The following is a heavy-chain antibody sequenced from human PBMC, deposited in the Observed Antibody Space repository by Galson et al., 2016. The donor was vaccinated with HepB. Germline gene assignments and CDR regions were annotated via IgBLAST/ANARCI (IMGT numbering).Heavy chain of an antibody. D-gene: IGHD3-16*01. Sequence: SLRLSCAASGFSFSYHVMNWVRQAPGKGLEWVSLIYSVGTTHYADSVKGRFTMSRDSSKNTVYLQMNSLRGDDTAVYFCARDPGGGPTHGYWGQGTLVTVSS. CDR2: IYSVGTT. CDR1: GFSFSYHV. V-gene: IGHV3-66*01. J-gene: IGHJ4*02. CDR3: ARDPGGGPTHGY.